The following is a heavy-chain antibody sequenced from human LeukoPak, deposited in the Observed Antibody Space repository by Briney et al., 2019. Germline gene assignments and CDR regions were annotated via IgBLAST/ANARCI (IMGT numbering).Heavy chain of an antibody. Sequence: GGSLRLSCAASGFTLSDYRMNWVRQAPGKGLEWISYIGIDSGNTNYADSVKGRFTISGDKAKNSLYLQMNSLRVEDTAVYYCARDYKYAFDNWGQGTLVTVSS. CDR3: ARDYKYAFDN. CDR1: GFTLSDYR. J-gene: IGHJ4*02. D-gene: IGHD5-24*01. V-gene: IGHV3-48*01. CDR2: IGIDSGNT.